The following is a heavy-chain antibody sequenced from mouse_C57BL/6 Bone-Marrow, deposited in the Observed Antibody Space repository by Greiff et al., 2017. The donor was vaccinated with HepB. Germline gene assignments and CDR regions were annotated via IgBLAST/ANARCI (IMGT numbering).Heavy chain of an antibody. CDR2: IHPNSGST. CDR3: ARKGIRGAY. D-gene: IGHD3-3*01. J-gene: IGHJ3*01. Sequence: VQLQQPGAELVKPGASVKLSCKASGYTFTSYWMHWVKQRPGQGLEWIGMIHPNSGSTNYNEKFKSKATLTVDKSSSTAYMQLSSLKSEDSAVYYCARKGIRGAYWGQGTLVTVSA. V-gene: IGHV1-64*01. CDR1: GYTFTSYW.